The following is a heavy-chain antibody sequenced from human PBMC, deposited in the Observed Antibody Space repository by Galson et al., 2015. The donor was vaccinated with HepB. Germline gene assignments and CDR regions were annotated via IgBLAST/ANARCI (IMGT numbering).Heavy chain of an antibody. CDR2: ISYDGSNK. J-gene: IGHJ4*02. D-gene: IGHD1-26*01. V-gene: IGHV3-30-3*01. CDR1: GFTFSSYA. CDR3: ARGYEWEPFSPDY. Sequence: SLRLSCAASGFTFSSYAMHWVRQAPGKGLEWVAVISYDGSNKYYADSVKGRFTISRDNSKNTPYLQMNSLRAEDTAVYYCARGYEWEPFSPDYWGQGTLVTVSS.